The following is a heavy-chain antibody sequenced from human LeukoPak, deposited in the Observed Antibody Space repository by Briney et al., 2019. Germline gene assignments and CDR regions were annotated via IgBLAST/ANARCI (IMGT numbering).Heavy chain of an antibody. CDR2: IHSSGST. Sequence: PSETLSLTCTVSGGSISSGSYYWSWIRQPAGQGLEWIGRIHSSGSTDYKPSLKSRVTISLDTSKNQFSLKLSSVTDTDTAVYHCARAPGDCYDGSTYSTPHWFDPWGQGTLVTVSS. CDR1: GGSISSGSYY. J-gene: IGHJ5*02. V-gene: IGHV4-61*02. D-gene: IGHD3-22*01. CDR3: ARAPGDCYDGSTYSTPHWFDP.